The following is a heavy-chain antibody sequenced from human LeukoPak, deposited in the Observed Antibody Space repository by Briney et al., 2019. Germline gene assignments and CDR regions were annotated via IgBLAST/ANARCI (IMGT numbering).Heavy chain of an antibody. CDR3: ARAPTNSYSSGWYYFDY. CDR2: IYSGGST. V-gene: IGHV3-66*01. Sequence: GGSLRLSCAASGFTVSSNYMSWVRQAPGKGLEWVSVIYSGGSTYYADSVKGRFTISRDNSKNTLYLQMNSLRAEDTAVYYCARAPTNSYSSGWYYFDYWGQGTLVTVSS. J-gene: IGHJ4*02. CDR1: GFTVSSNY. D-gene: IGHD6-19*01.